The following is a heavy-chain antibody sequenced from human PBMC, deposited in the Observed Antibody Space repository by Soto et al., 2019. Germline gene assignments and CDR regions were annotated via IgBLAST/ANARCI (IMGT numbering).Heavy chain of an antibody. V-gene: IGHV1-69*12. Sequence: QVQLVQSGAEVRQPASSVKVSCKTSGGTFSSYAISWVRQAPGQGLEWMGGIVPIVGTTTYAQKFQGRVTITADEATSTAYRHLSRLRSDDTAVYYCVRVVAIPGYPDHWGQGTLVTVSS. D-gene: IGHD5-12*01. J-gene: IGHJ4*02. CDR1: GGTFSSYA. CDR2: IVPIVGTT. CDR3: VRVVAIPGYPDH.